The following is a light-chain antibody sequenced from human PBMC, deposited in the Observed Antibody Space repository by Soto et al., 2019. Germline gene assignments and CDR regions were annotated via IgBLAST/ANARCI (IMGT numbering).Light chain of an antibody. CDR1: QSLVYSDGITY. Sequence: DVVLTQSPLSLPVIVGQPASISCRSSQSLVYSDGITYLSWFHQRPGQYPRRLIYKFSNRDSGGRDRFSGSGSVYDFRQKISRVEAEDVGVLFCMQVIFWPLNTFGQGIKLDMK. CDR2: KFS. J-gene: IGKJ2*01. V-gene: IGKV2-30*01. CDR3: MQVIFWPLNT.